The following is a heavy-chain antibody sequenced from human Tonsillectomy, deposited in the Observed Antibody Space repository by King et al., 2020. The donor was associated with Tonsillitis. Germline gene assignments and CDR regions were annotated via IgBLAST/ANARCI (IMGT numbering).Heavy chain of an antibody. J-gene: IGHJ4*02. D-gene: IGHD6-19*01. Sequence: VQLQESGPGLVKPSETLSLTCTVSGGSISSYYWSWIRQPPGKGLEWIGYIYYSGRPNYNPSLKSRVTISVETAKNQFSLKLSSVTAADTAVYYCASNPSGWYYFDYWGQGTLVTVSS. V-gene: IGHV4-59*01. CDR3: ASNPSGWYYFDY. CDR2: IYYSGRP. CDR1: GGSISSYY.